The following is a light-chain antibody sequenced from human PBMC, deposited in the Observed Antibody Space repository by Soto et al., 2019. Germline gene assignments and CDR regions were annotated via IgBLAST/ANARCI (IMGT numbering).Light chain of an antibody. CDR2: DAS. J-gene: IGKJ3*01. CDR1: QSISSY. Sequence: EIVLTQSPATLSLSPGERATLSCRASQSISSYLAWYQQKPDQAPRLLIYDASNRATGIPARFSGSGSGTDFTLTISSLAPEDVAVYYCHQRSTWPFTFGPGTKVDIK. V-gene: IGKV3-11*01. CDR3: HQRSTWPFT.